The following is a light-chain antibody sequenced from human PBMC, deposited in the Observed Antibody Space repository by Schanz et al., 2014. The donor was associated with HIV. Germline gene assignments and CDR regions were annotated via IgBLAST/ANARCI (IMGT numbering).Light chain of an antibody. CDR2: DVN. CDR1: SSDVGGYNY. CDR3: SSYVGKAMV. J-gene: IGLJ3*02. Sequence: QSALTQPRSVSGSPGQSVAISCTGTSSDVGGYNYVSWYQQHPGKAPKLMIYDVNKRPSGVPDRFSGSKSGNTASLTVSGLQAGDEADYYCSSYVGKAMVFGGGTKLTVL. V-gene: IGLV2-11*01.